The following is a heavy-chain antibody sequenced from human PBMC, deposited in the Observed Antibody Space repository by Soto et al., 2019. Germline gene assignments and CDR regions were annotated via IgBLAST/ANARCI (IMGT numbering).Heavy chain of an antibody. CDR1: GASIRSSSYC. CDR2: IYYSGST. J-gene: IGHJ5*02. CDR3: ARECGGDCYGWFDP. V-gene: IGHV4-39*07. D-gene: IGHD2-21*02. Sequence: SETLSLTCTVSGASIRSSSYCWGWVRQPPGKGLQWIGSIYYSGSTNYNPSLKSRVTISVDTSKNQFSLKLSSVTAADTAVYYCARECGGDCYGWFDPWGQGTLVTVSS.